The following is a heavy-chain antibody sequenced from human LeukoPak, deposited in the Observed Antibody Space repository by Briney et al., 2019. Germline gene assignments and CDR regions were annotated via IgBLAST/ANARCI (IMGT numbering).Heavy chain of an antibody. Sequence: PGGSLRLSCAASGFTFSSYWMHWVRQAPGKGLVWVSCINTDGSSTSYADSVKGRFTISRDNAKNTLYLQMNSLRAEDTAVYYCARVRSIAALGPFDYWGQGTLVTVSS. V-gene: IGHV3-74*01. CDR2: INTDGSST. J-gene: IGHJ4*02. CDR3: ARVRSIAALGPFDY. CDR1: GFTFSSYW. D-gene: IGHD6-6*01.